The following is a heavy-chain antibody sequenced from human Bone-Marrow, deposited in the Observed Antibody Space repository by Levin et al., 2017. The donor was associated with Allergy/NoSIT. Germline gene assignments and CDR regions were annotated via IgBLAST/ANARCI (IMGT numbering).Heavy chain of an antibody. D-gene: IGHD3-10*01. V-gene: IGHV3-7*01. CDR2: IKQDASEE. J-gene: IGHJ3*01. Sequence: GESLKISCVASGLSFSSYWMSWVRQAPGKGLEWVANIKQDASEENYVDSVKGRFTISRDNAKKSLYLEMTSLRDEDTAVYYCAKEVRLLGQEYYGREPDGAFDVWGLGTMVTVSS. CDR1: GLSFSSYW. CDR3: AKEVRLLGQEYYGREPDGAFDV.